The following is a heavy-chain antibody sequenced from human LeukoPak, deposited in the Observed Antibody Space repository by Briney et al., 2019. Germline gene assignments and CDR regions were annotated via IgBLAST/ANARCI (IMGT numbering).Heavy chain of an antibody. CDR3: ARSELPRTNPGLLFDY. J-gene: IGHJ4*02. V-gene: IGHV4-59*01. D-gene: IGHD1-7*01. CDR2: IYYSGST. CDR1: GGSISSYY. Sequence: KASETLSLTCTVSGGSISSYYWSWIRQPPGKGLEWIGYIYYSGSTNYNPSLKSRVTISVDTSKNQFSLKQSSVTAADTAVYYCARSELPRTNPGLLFDYWGQGTLVTVSS.